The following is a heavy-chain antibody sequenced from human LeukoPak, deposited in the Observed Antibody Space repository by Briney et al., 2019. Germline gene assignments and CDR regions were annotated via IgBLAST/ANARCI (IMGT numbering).Heavy chain of an antibody. CDR3: ARGLSIAAAGTGYAFDI. CDR2: INHSGST. J-gene: IGHJ3*02. D-gene: IGHD6-13*01. Sequence: SETLSLTCAVYGGSFSGYYWSWIRQPPGQGLEWIGEINHSGSTNYNPSLKSRVTMSVDTSKNQFSLKVSSVTAADTAVYYCARGLSIAAAGTGYAFDIWGQGPMVTVSS. CDR1: GGSFSGYY. V-gene: IGHV4-34*01.